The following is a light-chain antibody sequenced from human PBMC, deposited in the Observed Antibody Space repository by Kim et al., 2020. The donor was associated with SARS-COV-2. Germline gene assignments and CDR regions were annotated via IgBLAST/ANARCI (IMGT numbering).Light chain of an antibody. CDR2: SNN. J-gene: IGLJ1*01. V-gene: IGLV1-44*01. CDR3: ATWDDSLNGYV. CDR1: TSNIGINT. Sequence: GQSVTISCSGSTSNIGINTVTWYQQLPGTAPKLLIYSNNLRPSGVPDRFSGSKSGTSASLAISGLQSEDEADYYCATWDDSLNGYVFGTGTKVTVL.